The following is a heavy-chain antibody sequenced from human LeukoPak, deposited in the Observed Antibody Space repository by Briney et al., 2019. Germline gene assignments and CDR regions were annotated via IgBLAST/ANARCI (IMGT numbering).Heavy chain of an antibody. CDR1: GGAFSGYY. J-gene: IGHJ4*02. Sequence: PSGTLSLTCAVYGGAFSGYYWSGIRQPPGEGLEWIGEINHSGSTNYNPSLKSRVTISVDTCKNQCSLRRSSVSPADTAVYYCASNREVGTTRYYFNYWGQGTLVTVSS. V-gene: IGHV4-34*01. CDR2: INHSGST. D-gene: IGHD1-14*01. CDR3: ASNREVGTTRYYFNY.